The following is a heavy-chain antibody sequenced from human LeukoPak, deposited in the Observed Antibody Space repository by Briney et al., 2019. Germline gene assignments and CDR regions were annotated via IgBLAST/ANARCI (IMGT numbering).Heavy chain of an antibody. Sequence: SETLSLTCAVYGGSFSGYYWSWIRQPPGKGLEWIGEINHSGSTNYNPSLKSRVTISVDTSKNQFSLKLSSVTAADTAVYYCARWGSSSWPDYYGMDVWGQGTTVTVSS. J-gene: IGHJ6*02. CDR2: INHSGST. V-gene: IGHV4-34*01. D-gene: IGHD6-13*01. CDR3: ARWGSSSWPDYYGMDV. CDR1: GGSFSGYY.